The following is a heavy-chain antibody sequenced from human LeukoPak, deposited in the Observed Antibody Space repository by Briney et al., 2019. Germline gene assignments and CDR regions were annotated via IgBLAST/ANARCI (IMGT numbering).Heavy chain of an antibody. CDR3: AKDMVADYYYGMDV. CDR1: GFSFDDYA. J-gene: IGHJ6*02. V-gene: IGHV3-9*01. CDR2: ISWISGSI. D-gene: IGHD2-15*01. Sequence: GGSLRLSCAASGFSFDDYAVRWVRHAPGGGLEWVSGISWISGSIGYADSVKGRFTSSRDNAKNSLYLQMNSLRAEDTALYYCAKDMVADYYYGMDVWGQGTTVTVSS.